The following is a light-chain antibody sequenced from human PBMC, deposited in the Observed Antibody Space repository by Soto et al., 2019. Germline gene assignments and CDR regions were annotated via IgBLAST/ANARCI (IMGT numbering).Light chain of an antibody. CDR2: VNTDGSH. V-gene: IGLV4-69*01. J-gene: IGLJ2*01. CDR3: QTWGAGFSVV. Sequence: QSVLTQSPSASASLGASVKLTCTLSSGHSSYAIAWHQQQPEKGPRYLMKVNTDGSHNKGDGIPDRFSGASSGAERYLTISSLQSEDEADDYCQTWGAGFSVVFGGGTKVTVL. CDR1: SGHSSYA.